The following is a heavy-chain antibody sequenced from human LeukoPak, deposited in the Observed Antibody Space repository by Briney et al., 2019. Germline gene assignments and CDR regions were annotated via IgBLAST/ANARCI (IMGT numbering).Heavy chain of an antibody. CDR3: ARHYYDRTGYFYQDY. CDR1: GGSISTYY. Sequence: TSETLSLTCTVSGGSISTYYWTWIRQPPGKGLEWIGYIYYSGSTDYNPSLKSRVTISVDASKNQFSLKLTSVTAADTAVYYCARHYYDRTGYFYQDYWGQGTLVTVSS. CDR2: IYYSGST. J-gene: IGHJ4*02. D-gene: IGHD3-22*01. V-gene: IGHV4-59*08.